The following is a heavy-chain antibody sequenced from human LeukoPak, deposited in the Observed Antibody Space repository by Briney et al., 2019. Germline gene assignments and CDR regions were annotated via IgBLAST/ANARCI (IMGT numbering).Heavy chain of an antibody. CDR3: ARAGHYCLDY. CDR2: IHQSEST. D-gene: IGHD3-10*01. V-gene: IGHV4-4*02. CDR1: GDSLSNDHW. J-gene: IGHJ4*02. Sequence: PSGTLSLTCAVSGDSLSNDHWWSGVRQSPGKGLEGIGEIHQSESTNYNPSFESRLTISVDKSKNQFSLKLRSVTAADTAVYYCARAGHYCLDYLGQGTLVTVSS.